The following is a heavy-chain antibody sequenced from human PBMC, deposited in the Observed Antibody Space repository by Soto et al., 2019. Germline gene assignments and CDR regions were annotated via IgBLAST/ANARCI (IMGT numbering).Heavy chain of an antibody. CDR2: IYYSGST. V-gene: IGHV4-30-4*01. Sequence: SETLSLTCTVSGGSISSGDYYWSWIRQPPGKGLEWIGYIYYSGSTYYNPSLKSRVTISVDTSKNQFSLKLSSVTAADTAVYYCARVSLLRYFDWLPHTSNWFDPWGQGTLVTVSS. D-gene: IGHD3-9*01. J-gene: IGHJ5*02. CDR3: ARVSLLRYFDWLPHTSNWFDP. CDR1: GGSISSGDYY.